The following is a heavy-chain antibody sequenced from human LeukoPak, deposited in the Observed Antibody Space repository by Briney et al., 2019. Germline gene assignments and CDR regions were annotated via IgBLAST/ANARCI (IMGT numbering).Heavy chain of an antibody. D-gene: IGHD6-13*01. J-gene: IGHJ4*02. V-gene: IGHV4-39*01. CDR1: GRSISSSSYS. CDR2: MYYSGST. CDR3: ARHVSYSSSWYVPFDY. Sequence: SETLSLTCTVSGRSISSSSYSWTWIRQPPGKRLHWIGSMYYSGSTYLNPSLKSRVTISVDTSKNQFSLKLSSVTAADTAVYYCARHVSYSSSWYVPFDYWGQGSLVTVSS.